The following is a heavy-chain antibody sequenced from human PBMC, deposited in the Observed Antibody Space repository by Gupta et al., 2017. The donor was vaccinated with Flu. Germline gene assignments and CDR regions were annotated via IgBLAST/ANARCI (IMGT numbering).Heavy chain of an antibody. CDR3: ARDVGSGDYDS. D-gene: IGHD4-17*01. Sequence: EVQLVESGGGLFQPGGSLSLSCGASGFTLRDYWMSWVRQAPGKGPELVANINRDGSVINYMDFVRGRFTISRDNAKNAVYFQMNSLRVDDTAVYYCARDVGSGDYDSWGQGTLVTVSS. J-gene: IGHJ5*01. CDR2: INRDGSVI. CDR1: GFTLRDYW. V-gene: IGHV3-7*01.